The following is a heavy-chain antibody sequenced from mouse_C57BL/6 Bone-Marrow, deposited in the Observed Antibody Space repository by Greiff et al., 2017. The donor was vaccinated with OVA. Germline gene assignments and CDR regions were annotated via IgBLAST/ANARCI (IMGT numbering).Heavy chain of an antibody. CDR1: GYTFTSYW. V-gene: IGHV1-64*01. CDR3: APSLREGYFDD. Sequence: VQLQQPGAELVKPGASVKLSCKASGYTFTSYWMHWVKQRPGQGLEWIGMIHPNSGSTNYNEKFKSKATLTVDKSSSTAYMQLSSLTSEDSAVYYCAPSLREGYFDDWGKGTTLTVSS. CDR2: IHPNSGST. J-gene: IGHJ2*01. D-gene: IGHD6-2*01.